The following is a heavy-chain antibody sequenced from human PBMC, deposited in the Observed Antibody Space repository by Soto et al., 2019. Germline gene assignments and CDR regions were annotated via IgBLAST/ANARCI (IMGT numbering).Heavy chain of an antibody. V-gene: IGHV3-7*04. CDR3: ARVVGAPNGFDT. CDR2: IKQAGNEK. D-gene: IGHD1-26*01. Sequence: EVQLVESGGGLVQPGGSLRLSCAASGLTFSSNWMSWVRQAPGRGLECVANIKQAGNEKYYVDSVKGRFTISRDNPKNSVYLQMDSVRAEDTAVYYCARVVGAPNGFDTWGQGTLVTVSS. CDR1: GLTFSSNW. J-gene: IGHJ5*02.